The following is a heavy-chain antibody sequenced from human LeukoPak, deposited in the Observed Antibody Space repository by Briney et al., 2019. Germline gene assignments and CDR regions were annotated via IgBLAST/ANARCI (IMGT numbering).Heavy chain of an antibody. CDR3: ARAGYSSGWYPTKAFDY. CDR1: GYTFTSYG. Sequence: EASVKVSCKASGYTFTSYGISWVRQAPGQGLEWMGWISAYNGNTNYAQKLQGRVTMTTDTSTSTAYMGLRSQRSDDTAVYYCARAGYSSGWYPTKAFDYWGQGTLVTVSS. D-gene: IGHD6-19*01. CDR2: ISAYNGNT. V-gene: IGHV1-18*04. J-gene: IGHJ4*02.